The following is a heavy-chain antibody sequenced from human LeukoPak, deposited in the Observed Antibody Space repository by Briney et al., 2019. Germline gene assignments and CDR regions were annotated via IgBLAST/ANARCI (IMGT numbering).Heavy chain of an antibody. CDR1: GFTFSDYC. D-gene: IGHD6-19*01. CDR2: ISSSGSTI. Sequence: PGGSLRLSCAASGFTFSDYCMSWIRQAPGKGLEWVSYISSSGSTIYYADSVKGRFTISRNNAKNSLYLQMNSLRAEDTAVYYCARELRDSSGWHCGYYYYMDVWGKGTTVTVSS. CDR3: ARELRDSSGWHCGYYYYMDV. J-gene: IGHJ6*03. V-gene: IGHV3-11*04.